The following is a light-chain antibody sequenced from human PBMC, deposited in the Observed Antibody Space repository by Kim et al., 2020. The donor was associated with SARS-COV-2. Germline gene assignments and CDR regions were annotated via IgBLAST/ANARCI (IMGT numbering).Light chain of an antibody. V-gene: IGKV1-5*03. CDR3: QQYGSGSPWT. Sequence: SIGDRVTIPRRASQNSGTWLAWFQQKPGRAPNLLIYKASGLESGVPSRFSVSGSGTEFTLTLSSLQPDDFATYYCQQYGSGSPWTFGRGTKVDIK. CDR2: KAS. CDR1: QNSGTW. J-gene: IGKJ1*01.